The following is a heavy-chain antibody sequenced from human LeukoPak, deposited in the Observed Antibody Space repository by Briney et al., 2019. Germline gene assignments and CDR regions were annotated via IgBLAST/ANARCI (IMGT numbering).Heavy chain of an antibody. Sequence: SETLSLTCTVSGGSINGYYWSWIRQPPGKGLEWIGYVYYSASTNYSPSLKSRVTISVDTSKKHFSLRLSSVTAAETAVYYCARGIMTTVPTFDYWGQGTLVTVSS. CDR3: ARGIMTTVPTFDY. V-gene: IGHV4-59*01. CDR1: GGSINGYY. D-gene: IGHD4-17*01. J-gene: IGHJ4*02. CDR2: VYYSAST.